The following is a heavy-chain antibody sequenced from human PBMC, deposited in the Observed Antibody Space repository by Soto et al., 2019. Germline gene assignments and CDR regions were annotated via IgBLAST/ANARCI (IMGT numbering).Heavy chain of an antibody. V-gene: IGHV3-74*01. CDR1: GFTFSSYW. Sequence: EVQLVESGGGIVQPGGSLRLSCAASGFTFSSYWMHWVRHAPGKWLVWVSRINSDESSTSSADSGEGRFTISRDNAKNTLSLQMNSMRADDTSVYYCASTITMVRGHGMDVWGQGTTVTVSS. CDR2: INSDESST. J-gene: IGHJ6*02. D-gene: IGHD3-10*01. CDR3: ASTITMVRGHGMDV.